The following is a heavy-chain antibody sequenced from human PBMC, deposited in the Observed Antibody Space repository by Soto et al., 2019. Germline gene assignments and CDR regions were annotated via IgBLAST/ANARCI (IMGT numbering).Heavy chain of an antibody. Sequence: GGSLRLSCAASGFTFSSYAMHWVRQAPGKGLEYVSAISSNGGSTYYANSVKGRFTISRDNSKNTLYLQMGSLRAEDTAVYYCARDANVAVPAAFNWFDPWGQGTLVTVSS. D-gene: IGHD2-2*01. V-gene: IGHV3-64*01. CDR3: ARDANVAVPAAFNWFDP. J-gene: IGHJ5*02. CDR2: ISSNGGST. CDR1: GFTFSSYA.